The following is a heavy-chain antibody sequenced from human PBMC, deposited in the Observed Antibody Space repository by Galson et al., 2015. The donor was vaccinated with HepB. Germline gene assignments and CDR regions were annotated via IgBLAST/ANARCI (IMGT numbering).Heavy chain of an antibody. CDR1: GFTLSNAW. CDR2: INRDSSII. CDR3: ARGCSSTSCYV. D-gene: IGHD2-2*01. J-gene: IGHJ6*02. V-gene: IGHV3-48*02. Sequence: SLRLSCAASGFTLSNAWMKWVRQAPGKGLEWVSYINRDSSIINYADSVKGRFTISRDNAKNSLYLQMNSLRDDDTAVYYCARGCSSTSCYVWGQGTTVTVSS.